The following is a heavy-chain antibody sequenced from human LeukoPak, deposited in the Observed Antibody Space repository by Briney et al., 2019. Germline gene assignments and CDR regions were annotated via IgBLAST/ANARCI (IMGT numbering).Heavy chain of an antibody. CDR2: IYYSGST. CDR3: ARLFRGYYGPDY. CDR1: GGSFSGYY. Sequence: SETLSLTCAVYGGSFSGYYWSWIRQPPGKGLEWIGYIYYSGSTNYNPSLKSRVTISVDTSKNQFSLKLSSVTAADTAVYYCARLFRGYYGPDYWGQGTLVTVSS. D-gene: IGHD3-22*01. J-gene: IGHJ4*02. V-gene: IGHV4-34*01.